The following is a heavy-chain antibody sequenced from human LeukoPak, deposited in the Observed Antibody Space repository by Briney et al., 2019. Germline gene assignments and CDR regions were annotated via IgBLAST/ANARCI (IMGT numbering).Heavy chain of an antibody. J-gene: IGHJ4*02. D-gene: IGHD6-13*01. CDR1: GFTLSSYE. Sequence: GGSLRLSCMVSGFTLSSYEMSWIRQAPGKGLEWVSSIEYGESTTHYADSVRGRFTISRDNYKNTLYLQMNSLRAEDTAVYYCAREGGFTGYGSSWYEDVFVYWGQGTLVIVSS. CDR2: IEYGESTT. CDR3: AREGGFTGYGSSWYEDVFVY. V-gene: IGHV3-23*01.